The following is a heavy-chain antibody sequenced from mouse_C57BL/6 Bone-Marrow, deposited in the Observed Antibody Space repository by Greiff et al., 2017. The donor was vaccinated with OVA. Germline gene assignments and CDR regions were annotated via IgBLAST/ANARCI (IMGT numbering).Heavy chain of an antibody. CDR2: IYPGSGST. Sequence: QVQLQQPGAELVKPGASVKMSCKASGYTFTSYWITWVKPRPGQGLAWIGDIYPGSGSTYYNEKFKSKATLTVDTSSSTAYMQLSSLTSEDSAVYYCAREGRRNYAMDYWGQGTSVTVSS. J-gene: IGHJ4*01. V-gene: IGHV1-55*01. CDR3: AREGRRNYAMDY. CDR1: GYTFTSYW.